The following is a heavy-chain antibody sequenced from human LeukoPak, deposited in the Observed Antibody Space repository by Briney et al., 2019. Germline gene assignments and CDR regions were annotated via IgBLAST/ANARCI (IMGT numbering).Heavy chain of an antibody. CDR1: GYTFTSYG. CDR3: ALGPYYYDSSGYYSDY. Sequence: GASVKVSCKASGYTFTSYGISWVRQAPGQGLEWMGGIIPIFGTANYAQKFQGRVTITADESTSTAYMELSSLRSEDTAVYYCALGPYYYDSSGYYSDYWGQGTLVTVSS. D-gene: IGHD3-22*01. J-gene: IGHJ4*02. V-gene: IGHV1-69*13. CDR2: IIPIFGTA.